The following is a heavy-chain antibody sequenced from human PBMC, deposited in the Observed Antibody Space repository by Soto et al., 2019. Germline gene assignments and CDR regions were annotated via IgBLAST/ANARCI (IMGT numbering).Heavy chain of an antibody. CDR1: GYTFTSYG. V-gene: IGHV1-18*04. CDR2: ISAYNGNT. D-gene: IGHD3-22*01. Sequence: ASVKVSCKASGYTFTSYGISWVRQAPGQGLEWMGWISAYNGNTNYAQKLQGRVTMTTDTSTSTAYMELRSLRSDDTAVYYCARVPMIVAVIRGPWYFDLWGRGTLVTVSS. J-gene: IGHJ2*01. CDR3: ARVPMIVAVIRGPWYFDL.